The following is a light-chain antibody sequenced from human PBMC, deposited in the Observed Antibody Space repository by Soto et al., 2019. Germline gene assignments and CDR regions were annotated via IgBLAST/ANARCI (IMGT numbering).Light chain of an antibody. CDR2: DAS. V-gene: IGKV3-11*01. Sequence: EIVLTQSPATLSLSPGERATLSCRASQSVSSYLAWYQQKPGQAPRLLIYDASNRATGIPARFSGSGSGTDFTLTISSLEPEDFAVYYCQQRNYWPLTFGGGTKV. CDR1: QSVSSY. CDR3: QQRNYWPLT. J-gene: IGKJ4*01.